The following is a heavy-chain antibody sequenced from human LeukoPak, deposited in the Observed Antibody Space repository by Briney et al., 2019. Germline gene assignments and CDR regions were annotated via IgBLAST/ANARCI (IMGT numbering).Heavy chain of an antibody. D-gene: IGHD2-2*01. CDR2: INQDGGEK. CDR3: ATGRSCTTCYLPDY. J-gene: IGHJ4*02. CDR1: GFTFSKHW. Sequence: GGSLRLSCAASGFTFSKHWMTWVRQAPGKGLEWVANINQDGGEKYYVDSVKGRFTISRDNAKNSLYLQMNSLRAEDTAVYHCATGRSCTTCYLPDYWGQGTLVTVSS. V-gene: IGHV3-7*01.